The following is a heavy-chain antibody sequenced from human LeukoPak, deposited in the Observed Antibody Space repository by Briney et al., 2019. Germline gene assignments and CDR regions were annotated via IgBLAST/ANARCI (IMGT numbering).Heavy chain of an antibody. D-gene: IGHD3-22*01. CDR3: ARHDKRTMKRAFDI. V-gene: IGHV4-34*01. CDR2: INHSGST. Sequence: KPSETLSLTCAVYDGSFSGYYWSWIRQPPGKGLEWIGEINHSGSTNYNPSLKSRVTISVDTSKNQFSLKLSSVTAADTAVYYCARHDKRTMKRAFDIWGQGTMVTVSS. J-gene: IGHJ3*02. CDR1: DGSFSGYY.